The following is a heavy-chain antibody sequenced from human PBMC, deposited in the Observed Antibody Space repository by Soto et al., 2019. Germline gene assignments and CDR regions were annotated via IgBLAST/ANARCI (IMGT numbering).Heavy chain of an antibody. D-gene: IGHD6-19*01. V-gene: IGHV3-30-3*01. J-gene: IGHJ4*02. CDR1: GFTFSSYA. CDR3: ARDQLRVAVAGTSDY. CDR2: ISYDGSNK. Sequence: QVQLVESGGGVVQPGRSLRLSCAASGFTFSSYAMHWVRQAPGKGLEWVAVISYDGSNKYYADSVKGRFTISRDNSKNTLYLQMNSLRAEDTAVYYCARDQLRVAVAGTSDYWGQGTLVTVSS.